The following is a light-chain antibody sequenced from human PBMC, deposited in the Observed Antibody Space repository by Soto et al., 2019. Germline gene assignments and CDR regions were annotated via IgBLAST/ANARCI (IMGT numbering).Light chain of an antibody. Sequence: QSVLTQPASGSGSPGQSITISCTGTGSDVGGYNYVSWYQQHPGKAPKLMIYDVSNRPSGVSNRFSGSKSGNTASLTISGLQAEDEADYYCSSYTSSITYVLGTGTKVTV. V-gene: IGLV2-14*01. CDR1: GSDVGGYNY. J-gene: IGLJ1*01. CDR3: SSYTSSITYV. CDR2: DVS.